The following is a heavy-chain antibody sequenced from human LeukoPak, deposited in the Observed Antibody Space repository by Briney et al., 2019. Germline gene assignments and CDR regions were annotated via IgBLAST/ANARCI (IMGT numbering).Heavy chain of an antibody. J-gene: IGHJ5*02. Sequence: SETLSLTCAVYGGSLSGYYWSWIRQPPGKGLEWIGNIYYSGSTYYNPSLKSRVTMSIDTSKNQFSLKLSSVTAADTAVYYCARIYSNWFDPWGQGTLVTVSS. D-gene: IGHD2-15*01. CDR1: GGSLSGYY. CDR2: IYYSGST. CDR3: ARIYSNWFDP. V-gene: IGHV4-34*09.